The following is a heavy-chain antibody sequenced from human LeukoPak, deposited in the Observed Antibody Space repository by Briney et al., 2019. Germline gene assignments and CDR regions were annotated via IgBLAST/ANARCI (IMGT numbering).Heavy chain of an antibody. J-gene: IGHJ3*02. CDR1: GGSISSGGYS. V-gene: IGHV4-30-2*02. CDR3: ARVYCSSTSCYLEDAFDI. Sequence: PSQTLSLTCAVSGGSISSGGYSWSWIRQPPGKGLEWIGYIYHSGSTYYNPSLKSRVTISVDRSKNQFSLKLSSVTAADTAVYYCARVYCSSTSCYLEDAFDIWGQGTMVTVSS. CDR2: IYHSGST. D-gene: IGHD2-2*01.